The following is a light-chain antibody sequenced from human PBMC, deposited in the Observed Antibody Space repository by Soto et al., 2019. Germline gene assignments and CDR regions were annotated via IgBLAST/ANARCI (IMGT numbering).Light chain of an antibody. Sequence: QSALTQPASVSGSPGQSITISCTGTSSDVGGYNFVSWYQQHSGKAPKLMLYNVYDRPSGISHRFSGSRSGNTASLTISGLQAEDEAHYYCNSYTSSSTLVFGGGTKVTVL. CDR2: NVY. CDR1: SSDVGGYNF. CDR3: NSYTSSSTLV. V-gene: IGLV2-14*03. J-gene: IGLJ2*01.